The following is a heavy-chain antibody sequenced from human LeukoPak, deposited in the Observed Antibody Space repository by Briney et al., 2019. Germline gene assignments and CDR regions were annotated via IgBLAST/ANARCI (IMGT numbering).Heavy chain of an antibody. CDR3: ATTYYGGNSYWYFDL. D-gene: IGHD4-23*01. CDR2: IYYSGST. CDR1: GGSISSYY. Sequence: SETLSLTCTVSGGSISSYYWSWIRQPPGKGLEWIGYIYYSGSTNYNPSLKSRVTISVDTSKNQFSLKLNSVTAADTAVYYCATTYYGGNSYWYFDLWGRGTLVTVSS. J-gene: IGHJ2*01. V-gene: IGHV4-59*08.